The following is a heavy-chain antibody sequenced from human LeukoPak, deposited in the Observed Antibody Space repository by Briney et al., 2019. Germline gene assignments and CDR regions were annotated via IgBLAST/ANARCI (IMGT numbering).Heavy chain of an antibody. CDR1: GFTFSSYA. CDR3: AITQFSGSYFGY. V-gene: IGHV3-23*01. Sequence: PGGSLRLSCAASGFTFSSYAMTWVRQATGKGLEWVSTTSGSGSSTYYADSVKGRFTISRDNSKNTLYLQVNSLKAEDSAVYYCAITQFSGSYFGYWGQGMLVTVSS. CDR2: TSGSGSST. D-gene: IGHD1-26*01. J-gene: IGHJ4*02.